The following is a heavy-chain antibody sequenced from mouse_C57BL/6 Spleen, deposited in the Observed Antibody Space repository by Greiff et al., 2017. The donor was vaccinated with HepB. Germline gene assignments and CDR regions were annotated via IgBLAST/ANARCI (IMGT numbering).Heavy chain of an antibody. Sequence: EVHLVESGPGLVKPSQSLSLTCSVTGYSITSGYYWNWIRQFPGNKLEWMGYISYDGSNNYNPSLKNRISITRDTSKNQFFLKLNSVTTEDTATYYCATYYSNYVFAYWGQGTLVTVSA. D-gene: IGHD2-5*01. V-gene: IGHV3-6*01. J-gene: IGHJ3*01. CDR2: ISYDGSN. CDR3: ATYYSNYVFAY. CDR1: GYSITSGYY.